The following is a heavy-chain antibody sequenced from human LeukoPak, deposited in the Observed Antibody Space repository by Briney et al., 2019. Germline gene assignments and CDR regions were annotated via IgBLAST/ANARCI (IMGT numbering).Heavy chain of an antibody. CDR2: IIPIFGTA. V-gene: IGHV1-69*13. CDR3: ASGRYSGYDYYFDY. J-gene: IGHJ4*02. D-gene: IGHD5-12*01. CDR1: GGTFSSYA. Sequence: SVKVSCKASGGTFSSYAISWVRQAPGQGLEWMGGIIPIFGTANYAQKFQGRVTITADESTSTAYMELSSLRSEDTAVYYCASGRYSGYDYYFDYWGQGTLVTVSS.